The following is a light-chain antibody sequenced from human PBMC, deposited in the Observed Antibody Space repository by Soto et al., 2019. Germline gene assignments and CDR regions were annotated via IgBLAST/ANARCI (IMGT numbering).Light chain of an antibody. CDR1: QSVSSTF. Sequence: EIVLTQSPATLSLSPGEGATLSCRASQSVSSTFLARYQHKPGRPPRLLIYGASSRATDIPDRFSGGGSGTDFTLTIIRLEPEDFAVYYCQQYGSSPWTFGQGTKVEIK. J-gene: IGKJ1*01. CDR2: GAS. V-gene: IGKV3-20*01. CDR3: QQYGSSPWT.